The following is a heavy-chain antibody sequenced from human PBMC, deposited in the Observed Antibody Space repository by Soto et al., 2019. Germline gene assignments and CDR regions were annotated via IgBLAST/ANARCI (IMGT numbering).Heavy chain of an antibody. CDR1: GYTFTGYY. D-gene: IGHD2-21*02. Sequence: QVQLVQSGAEVKKPGASVKVSCKASGYTFTGYYMHWVRQAPGQGLEWMGWINPNSGGTNYAQKCQGWITMTRDTSISTGSMELSRLRSDGTAVYYCARDAGGILPTARGDHGWFDPWGQGTLVTVSS. CDR3: ARDAGGILPTARGDHGWFDP. CDR2: INPNSGGT. J-gene: IGHJ5*02. V-gene: IGHV1-2*04.